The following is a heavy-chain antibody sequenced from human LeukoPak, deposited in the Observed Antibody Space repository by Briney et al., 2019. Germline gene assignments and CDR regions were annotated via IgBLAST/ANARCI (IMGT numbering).Heavy chain of an antibody. CDR1: GGSISTYY. Sequence: SETLSLTCTVSGGSISTYYWSWIRQPPGKGLEWIGEINHSGSTNYNPSLKSRVTISVDTSKNQFSLKLSSVTAADTAVYYCARYSGSYTWGQGTLVTVSS. CDR2: INHSGST. J-gene: IGHJ4*02. D-gene: IGHD1-26*01. V-gene: IGHV4-34*01. CDR3: ARYSGSYT.